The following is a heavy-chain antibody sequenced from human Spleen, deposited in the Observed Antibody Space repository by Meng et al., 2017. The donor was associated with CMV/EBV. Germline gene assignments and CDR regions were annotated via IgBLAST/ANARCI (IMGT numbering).Heavy chain of an antibody. J-gene: IGHJ5*02. D-gene: IGHD3-3*01. CDR1: GFSFSSYG. Sequence: ESLKISCAASGFSFSSYGMSWVRQAPGKGLEWIGEINHSGSTNYNPSLKSRVTISADTSKNQFSLRLSSVTAADTAVYYCARDPISGEVYRGFDPWGQGTLVTVSS. V-gene: IGHV4-34*01. CDR3: ARDPISGEVYRGFDP. CDR2: INHSGST.